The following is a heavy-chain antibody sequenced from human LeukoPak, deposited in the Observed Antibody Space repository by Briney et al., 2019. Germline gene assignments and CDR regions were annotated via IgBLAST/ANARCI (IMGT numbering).Heavy chain of an antibody. CDR1: GFTFNTFN. J-gene: IGHJ4*02. CDR2: ITIGGDYI. D-gene: IGHD3-9*01. CDR3: ARGHYDVLAASYKWTPDY. Sequence: GGSLRLSCAASGFTFNTFNMNWVRQAPGKGLEWVSSITIGGDYIYYADSVKGRFTTARDNAKNSLSLQLNSLRVEDTAVYYCARGHYDVLAASYKWTPDYWGQGTLVTVSS. V-gene: IGHV3-21*01.